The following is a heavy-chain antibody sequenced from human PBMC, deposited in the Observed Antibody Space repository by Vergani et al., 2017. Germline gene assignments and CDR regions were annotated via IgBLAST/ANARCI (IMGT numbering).Heavy chain of an antibody. CDR1: GFTFSTYA. J-gene: IGHJ3*02. V-gene: IGHV3-23*01. D-gene: IGHD4-23*01. Sequence: EVQLLESGGSLKQPGGSVRLSCAASGFTFSTYAMHWVRQAPGKGLEWVSALTGGGGSTYYADSFKGRFIISRDNSRDTLYLQMNSLRPEDTAVYYCVRERGTTVVTTHDAFDIWGQGTMVTVSS. CDR2: LTGGGGST. CDR3: VRERGTTVVTTHDAFDI.